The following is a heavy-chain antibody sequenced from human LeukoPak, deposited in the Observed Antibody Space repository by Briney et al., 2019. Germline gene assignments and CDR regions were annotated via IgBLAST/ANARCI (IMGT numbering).Heavy chain of an antibody. CDR3: VRLRMTSDTGRGSSDY. Sequence: SETLSLTCTVAGGPIRSRTYYWAWIRQPPGKGLEWIGSIYYNGRTSYNPSLNSRVTISEDTSKNQFSLTLSSVTAADTAGYYCVRLRMTSDTGRGSSDYWGQGTLVTVSS. D-gene: IGHD1-14*01. J-gene: IGHJ4*02. CDR1: GGPIRSRTYY. CDR2: IYYNGRT. V-gene: IGHV4-39*01.